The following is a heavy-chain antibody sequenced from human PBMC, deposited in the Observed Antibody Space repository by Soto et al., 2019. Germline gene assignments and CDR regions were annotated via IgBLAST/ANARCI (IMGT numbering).Heavy chain of an antibody. CDR1: GGSISSYY. D-gene: IGHD3-3*01. Sequence: QVQLQESGPGLVKPSETLSLTCTVSGGSISSYYWSWIRQPPGKGLEWIGYIYYSGSTNYNPSLKRRVTISVDTSKNQFSLKLSSVTAADTAVYYCARAFWSGYYVFDYWGQGTLVTVSS. V-gene: IGHV4-59*01. CDR2: IYYSGST. CDR3: ARAFWSGYYVFDY. J-gene: IGHJ4*02.